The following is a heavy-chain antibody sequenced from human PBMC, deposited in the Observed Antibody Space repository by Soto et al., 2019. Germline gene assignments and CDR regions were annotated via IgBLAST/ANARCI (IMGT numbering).Heavy chain of an antibody. J-gene: IGHJ4*02. CDR1: GFTFSSYS. CDR3: ARQLWLHGTGLYYFDY. V-gene: IGHV3-21*01. CDR2: SSSSSSYI. Sequence: GGSLRLSCAASGFTFSSYSMNWFRQAPGKGLEWVSSSSSSSSYIYYADSVKGRFTISRVNAKNSLYLQMNSLRAEDTAVYYCARQLWLHGTGLYYFDYWGQGTLVTVSS. D-gene: IGHD5-18*01.